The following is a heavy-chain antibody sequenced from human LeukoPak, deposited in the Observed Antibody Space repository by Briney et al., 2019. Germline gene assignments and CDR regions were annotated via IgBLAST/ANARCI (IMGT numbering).Heavy chain of an antibody. J-gene: IGHJ4*02. CDR3: ANMDFGGDFDY. CDR1: GFTFSSYA. Sequence: GGSLRLSCAASGFTFSSYAMHWVRQAPGKGLEWVAVISYDGSNEYYADPVKGRFTISRDNSKNTLYLQMNSLRAEDTAVYYCANMDFGGDFDYWGQGTLVTVSS. V-gene: IGHV3-30-3*01. D-gene: IGHD3-3*01. CDR2: ISYDGSNE.